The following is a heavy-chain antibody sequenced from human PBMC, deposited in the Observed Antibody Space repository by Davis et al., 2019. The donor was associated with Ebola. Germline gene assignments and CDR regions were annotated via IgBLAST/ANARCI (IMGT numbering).Heavy chain of an antibody. J-gene: IGHJ5*02. CDR2: IIPIFGTA. D-gene: IGHD4-17*01. CDR1: GGTFSSYA. V-gene: IGHV1-69*05. CDR3: AREGAGGYGDSLGWFDP. Sequence: SVKVSCKASGGTFSSYAISWVRQAPGQELEWMGGIIPIFGTANYAQKFQGRVTMTTDTSTSTAYMELRSLRSDDTAVYYCAREGAGGYGDSLGWFDPWGQGTLVTVSS.